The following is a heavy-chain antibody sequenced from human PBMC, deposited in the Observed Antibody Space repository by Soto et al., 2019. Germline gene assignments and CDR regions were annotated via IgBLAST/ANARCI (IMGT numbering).Heavy chain of an antibody. CDR2: INAGNGNT. Sequence: ASVKVSCKASGYTFTSYAMHWVRQAPGQRLEWMGWINAGNGNTKYSQKFQGRVTITRDTSASTAYMELSSLRSEDTAVYYCARVKSRIYDFWSGPGGHDAFDIWGQGTMVTVSS. CDR1: GYTFTSYA. V-gene: IGHV1-3*01. CDR3: ARVKSRIYDFWSGPGGHDAFDI. J-gene: IGHJ3*02. D-gene: IGHD3-3*01.